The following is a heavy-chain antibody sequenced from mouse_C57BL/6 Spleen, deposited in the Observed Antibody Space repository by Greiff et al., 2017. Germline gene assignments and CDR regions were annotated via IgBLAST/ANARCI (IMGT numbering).Heavy chain of an antibody. D-gene: IGHD4-1*01. J-gene: IGHJ2*01. Sequence: EVQLQQSGPELVKPGASVKMSCKASGYTFTDYNMHWVKQSHGKSLEWIGYINPNNGGTSYNQKFKGKATLTVNKSSSTAYMELRSLTSEDAAVYYCARSEELTGTWVDYWGQGTTLTVSS. V-gene: IGHV1-22*01. CDR2: INPNNGGT. CDR1: GYTFTDYN. CDR3: ARSEELTGTWVDY.